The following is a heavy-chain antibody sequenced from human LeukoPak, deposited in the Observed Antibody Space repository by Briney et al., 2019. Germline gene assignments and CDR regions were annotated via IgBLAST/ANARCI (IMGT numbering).Heavy chain of an antibody. CDR1: GFTFDDYA. CDR2: ISWNSGSI. D-gene: IGHD3-22*01. CDR3: AKDMTLMPYYYDSSGLGGAWFYYGMDG. V-gene: IGHV3-9*01. Sequence: GGSLRLSCAASGFTFDDYAMHWVRQAPGKGLEWVSGISWNSGSIGYADSVKGRFTISRDNAKNSLYLQMNSLRAEDTALYYCAKDMTLMPYYYDSSGLGGAWFYYGMDGWGQGTTVTVSS. J-gene: IGHJ6*02.